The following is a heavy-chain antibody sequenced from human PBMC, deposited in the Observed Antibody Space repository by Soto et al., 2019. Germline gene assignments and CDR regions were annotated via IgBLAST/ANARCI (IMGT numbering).Heavy chain of an antibody. D-gene: IGHD1-7*01. V-gene: IGHV1-69*13. Sequence: ASVKVSCKASGGTFSSYAISWVRQAPGQGLEWMGGIIPIFGTANYAQKFQGRVTITADESTSTAYMELSSLRSEDTAVYYCARAYITGTLLILNWFDPWGQGTLVTVSS. J-gene: IGHJ5*02. CDR1: GGTFSSYA. CDR2: IIPIFGTA. CDR3: ARAYITGTLLILNWFDP.